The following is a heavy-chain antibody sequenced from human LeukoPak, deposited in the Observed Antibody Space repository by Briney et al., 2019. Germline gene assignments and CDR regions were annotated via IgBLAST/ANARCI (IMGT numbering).Heavy chain of an antibody. J-gene: IGHJ4*02. D-gene: IGHD3-10*01. Sequence: LETLSLTCTVSGGSISNYYWSWIRQPAGKGLEWIGRINTSGSTNYNPSLKSRVTISVDTSKNQFSLKLSSVTAADTAVYYCARVRTDWFGEIDYWGQGTLVTVSS. CDR1: GGSISNYY. CDR3: ARVRTDWFGEIDY. CDR2: INTSGST. V-gene: IGHV4-4*07.